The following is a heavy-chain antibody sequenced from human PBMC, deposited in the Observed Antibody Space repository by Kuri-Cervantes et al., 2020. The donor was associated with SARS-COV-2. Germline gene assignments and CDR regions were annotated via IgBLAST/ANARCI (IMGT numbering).Heavy chain of an antibody. Sequence: ASVKVSCKASGYTFTGYYMHWVRQAPGQGLEWMGRIIPLFGTTIYAQKFRGRATITADKSTNTAYMELSSLTSEDTAVYYCARPYCSSSTCYDGTFDSWGQGTLVTVSS. CDR1: GYTFTGYY. CDR3: ARPYCSSSTCYDGTFDS. V-gene: IGHV1-2*02. J-gene: IGHJ4*02. D-gene: IGHD2-2*01. CDR2: IIPLFGTT.